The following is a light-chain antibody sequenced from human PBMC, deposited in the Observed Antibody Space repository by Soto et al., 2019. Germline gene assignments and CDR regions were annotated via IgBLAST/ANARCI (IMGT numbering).Light chain of an antibody. CDR2: DAS. J-gene: IGKJ4*01. V-gene: IGKV3-11*01. CDR1: QSISSY. Sequence: EIVLTQSPATLSLSPGERATLSCRASQSISSYLAWYHQKPGQAPRLLIYDASNRATGIPARFSGSGSGTEFTLTISVLEPEDFAVYYCQQRSNWPPLTFGGGNKVEIK. CDR3: QQRSNWPPLT.